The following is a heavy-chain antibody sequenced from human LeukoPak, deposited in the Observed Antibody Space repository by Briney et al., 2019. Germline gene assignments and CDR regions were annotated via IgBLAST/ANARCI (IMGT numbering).Heavy chain of an antibody. CDR1: GYTFTGYY. Sequence: ASVTVSCKASGYTFTGYYMHWVRQAPGQGLEWMGWINPNSGGTNYAQKFQGRVTMTRDTSISTVYMELSRLRSDDTAVYYCARGVGDGYNYYILDYWGQGTLVTVSS. V-gene: IGHV1-2*02. J-gene: IGHJ4*02. CDR3: ARGVGDGYNYYILDY. CDR2: INPNSGGT. D-gene: IGHD5-24*01.